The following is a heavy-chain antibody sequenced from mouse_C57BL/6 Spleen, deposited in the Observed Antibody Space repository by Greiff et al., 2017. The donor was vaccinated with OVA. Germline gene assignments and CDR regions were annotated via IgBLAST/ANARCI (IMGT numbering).Heavy chain of an antibody. V-gene: IGHV1-80*01. CDR2: IYPGDGDT. D-gene: IGHD1-3*01. CDR1: GYAFSSYW. Sequence: QVQLQQSGAELVKPGASVKISCKASGYAFSSYWMNWVKQRPGMGLEWIGQIYPGDGDTNYNGKFKGKATLTADKSSSTAYMQLSSLTSEDSAVYFDASGDDSGRYWYFDVWGTGTTVTVSS. J-gene: IGHJ1*03. CDR3: ASGDDSGRYWYFDV.